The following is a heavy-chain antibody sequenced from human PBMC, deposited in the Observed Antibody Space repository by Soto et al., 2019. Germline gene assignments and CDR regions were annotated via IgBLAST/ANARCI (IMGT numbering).Heavy chain of an antibody. J-gene: IGHJ4*02. CDR3: ARSVAVPGAHIDY. D-gene: IGHD6-19*01. CDR2: VYYTGST. CDR1: GGSISGSY. V-gene: IGHV4-59*01. Sequence: ETLSLTCSASGGSISGSYWSWIRQSPGKGLEWLGYVYYTGSTNYSPSLRSRVSISVDTSKNEFSLRLSSVTAADTAVYFCARSVAVPGAHIDYWGQGTQVTVS.